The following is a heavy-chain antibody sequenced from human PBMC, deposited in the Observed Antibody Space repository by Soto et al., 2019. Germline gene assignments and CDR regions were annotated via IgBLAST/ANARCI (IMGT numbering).Heavy chain of an antibody. Sequence: QVQLVQSGAEEKKPGASVKVSCKASGYTFTSYAMHWVRQAPGQRLEWMGWINAGNGNTKYSQKFQGRVTITRDTPASTAYMALSSLRSEDTAVYYCARAWVVVTAPDYWGQGTLVTVSS. V-gene: IGHV1-3*05. D-gene: IGHD2-21*02. CDR1: GYTFTSYA. CDR2: INAGNGNT. CDR3: ARAWVVVTAPDY. J-gene: IGHJ4*02.